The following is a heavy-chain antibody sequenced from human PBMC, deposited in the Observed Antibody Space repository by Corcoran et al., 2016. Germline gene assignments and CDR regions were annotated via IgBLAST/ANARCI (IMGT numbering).Heavy chain of an antibody. D-gene: IGHD3-10*01. CDR2: INAGNGNT. CDR1: GYTFTSYA. J-gene: IGHJ6*02. V-gene: IGHV1-3*01. CDR3: ARGVYGSGSYYAYYYYGMDV. Sequence: QVQLVQSGAEVKKPGASVKVSCKASGYTFTSYAMHWVHQAPGQRLEWMGWINAGNGNTKYSQKFQGRVTITRDTSASTAYMELSSLRSEDTAVYYCARGVYGSGSYYAYYYYGMDVWGQGTTVTVSS.